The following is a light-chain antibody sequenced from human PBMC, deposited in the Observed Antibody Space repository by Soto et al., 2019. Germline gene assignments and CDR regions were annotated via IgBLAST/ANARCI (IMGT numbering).Light chain of an antibody. V-gene: IGLV2-8*01. CDR2: EVS. CDR1: SSDVGSYDY. J-gene: IGLJ1*01. CDR3: SSYGGTKHFV. Sequence: QSALTQPPSASGSPGQSVTISCTGTSSDVGSYDYVSWYQQHPGKAPKLMIYEVSKRPSWVPDRFSGSKSGNTASLTVSGLQADDEADYYCSSYGGTKHFVFGTGTKVTV.